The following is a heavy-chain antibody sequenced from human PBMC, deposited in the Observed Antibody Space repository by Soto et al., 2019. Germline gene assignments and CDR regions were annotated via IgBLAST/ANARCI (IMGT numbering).Heavy chain of an antibody. V-gene: IGHV5-10-1*01. CDR2: IDPSDSYT. D-gene: IGHD3-3*01. CDR1: GYSFTSYW. J-gene: IGHJ6*02. CDR3: ARHSITIPLEGGMDV. Sequence: GESLKISCKGSGYSFTSYWISWVRQMPGKGLDWMGRIDPSDSYTNYCPSFQGHVTISADKSISTAYLQWSSLKASDTAMYYCARHSITIPLEGGMDVWGQGTTVTVSS.